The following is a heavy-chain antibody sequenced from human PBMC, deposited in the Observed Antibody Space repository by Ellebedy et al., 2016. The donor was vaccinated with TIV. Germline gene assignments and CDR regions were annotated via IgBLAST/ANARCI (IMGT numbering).Heavy chain of an antibody. J-gene: IGHJ6*02. CDR1: GYTFTFYW. CDR2: IYPGDSNT. CDR3: ARLDTYYYYGMDV. V-gene: IGHV5-51*01. Sequence: GESLKISCKASGYTFTFYWIAWVRHMPGKGLECMGIIYPGDSNTRYSPSFQGQVTISVDKSISTAYLQWSSLKASDTAMYYCARLDTYYYYGMDVWGQGTTVTVSS.